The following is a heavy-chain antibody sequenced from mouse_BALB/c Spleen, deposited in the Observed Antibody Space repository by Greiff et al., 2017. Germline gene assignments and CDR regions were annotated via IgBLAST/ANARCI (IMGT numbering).Heavy chain of an antibody. D-gene: IGHD1-1*01. V-gene: IGHV1-31*01. CDR2: INPYNGAT. J-gene: IGHJ1*01. CDR3: ASSATDWYFDV. Sequence: VQLQQSGPELVKPGASVKISCKASGYSFTGYYMHWVKQSHVKSLEWIGRINPYNGATSYNQNFKDKASLTVDKSSSTAYMELHSLTSEDSAVYYCASSATDWYFDVWGAGTTVTVSS. CDR1: GYSFTGYY.